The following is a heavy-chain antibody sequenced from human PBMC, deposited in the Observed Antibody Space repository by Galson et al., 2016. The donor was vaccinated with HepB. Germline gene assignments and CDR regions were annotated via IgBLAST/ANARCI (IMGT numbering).Heavy chain of an antibody. V-gene: IGHV4-34*01. CDR1: GGSFSGYY. CDR2: INYRGST. Sequence: ETLSLTCAVYGGSFSGYYWNWIRQPPGKGLEWIGEINYRGSTNYNPSLKSRVTISVDTSKNQFSLRLSSVTAADTAVYYCPRGEYYYGSWSYLGQIDSWGQGTLVTVSS. D-gene: IGHD3-10*01. J-gene: IGHJ4*02. CDR3: PRGEYYYGSWSYLGQIDS.